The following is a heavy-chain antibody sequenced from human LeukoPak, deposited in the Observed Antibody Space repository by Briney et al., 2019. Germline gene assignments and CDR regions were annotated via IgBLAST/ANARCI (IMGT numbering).Heavy chain of an antibody. CDR2: INHSGST. CDR1: GGSFSGYY. D-gene: IGHD3-10*01. J-gene: IGHJ6*03. Sequence: PSETLSLTCAVYGGSFSGYYWSWIRQPPGKGLEWIGEINHSGSTNYNPSLKSRVTISVDTSKNQFSLKLSSVTAADTAVYYCAQTMARFYYYYMDVWGKGTTVTVSS. V-gene: IGHV4-34*01. CDR3: AQTMARFYYYYMDV.